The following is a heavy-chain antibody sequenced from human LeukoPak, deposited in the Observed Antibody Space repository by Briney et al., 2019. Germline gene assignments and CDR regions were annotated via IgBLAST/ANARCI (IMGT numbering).Heavy chain of an antibody. J-gene: IGHJ4*02. D-gene: IGHD7-27*01. V-gene: IGHV4-59*01. CDR2: IYYSGST. CDR3: ARDTNWGWDY. Sequence: SETLSLTCTVSGGSISSYYWSWIRQPPGKGLEWIGYIYYSGSTNYNPSLKSRVTISVDTSKNQFSLKLSSVTAADTAVYYCARDTNWGWDYWGQGTLVTVSS. CDR1: GGSISSYY.